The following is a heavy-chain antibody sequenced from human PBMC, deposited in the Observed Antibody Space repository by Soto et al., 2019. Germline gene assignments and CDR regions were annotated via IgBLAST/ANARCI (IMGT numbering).Heavy chain of an antibody. V-gene: IGHV3-30-3*01. J-gene: IGHJ5*02. CDR1: GFTFSSYA. CDR3: ARDLAL. CDR2: ISYDGSNK. Sequence: QVQLVESGGGVVQPVRSLRLSCAASGFTFSSYAMHWVRQAPGKGLEWVAVISYDGSNKYYADSVKGRFTISRDNSKITLYLQMNSLRAEDTAVYYCARDLALWGQGTLVTVSS.